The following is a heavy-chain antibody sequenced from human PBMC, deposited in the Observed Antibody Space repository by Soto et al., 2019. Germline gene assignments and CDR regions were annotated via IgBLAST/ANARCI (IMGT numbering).Heavy chain of an antibody. CDR3: ARDNGGGDFWSGLGAFDI. Sequence: PXRILSLTWTVSGASVSSYSWSWIRQHAGKGLEWIGRIYTSVSTNYNPSLKSRVTMSVDTSKNQFSLKLSSVTAADTAVYYCARDNGGGDFWSGLGAFDIWAQGTMVTVSS. V-gene: IGHV4-4*07. CDR2: IYTSVST. CDR1: GASVSSYS. D-gene: IGHD3-3*01. J-gene: IGHJ3*02.